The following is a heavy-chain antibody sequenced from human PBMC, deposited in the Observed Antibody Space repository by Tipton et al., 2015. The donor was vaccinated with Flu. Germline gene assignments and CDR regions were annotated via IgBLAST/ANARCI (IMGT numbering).Heavy chain of an antibody. CDR3: ASSHGKGYYYYYGMDV. J-gene: IGHJ6*02. CDR1: GFTFSDYW. D-gene: IGHD1-26*01. Sequence: QLVQSGGGLAQPGGSLRLACVVSGFTFSDYWMSWVRQAPGKGLEWVASIKEDGSEKSYVDSVKGRFTISRDNAQNSLYLQMNSLRAEDTAVYFCASSHGKGYYYYYGMDVWGQGTTVTVSS. V-gene: IGHV3-7*01. CDR2: IKEDGSEK.